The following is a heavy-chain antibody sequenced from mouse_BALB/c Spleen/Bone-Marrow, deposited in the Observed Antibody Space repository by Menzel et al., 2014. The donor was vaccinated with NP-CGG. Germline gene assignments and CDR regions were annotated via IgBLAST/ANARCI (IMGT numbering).Heavy chain of an antibody. CDR2: IYPGDGDT. D-gene: IGHD2-2*01. Sequence: SGVELARPGASVKLSCKASGYTFTSYWMQWVKQRPGQGLEWIGAIYPGDGDTRYTQKFKGKATLTADKSSSTAYMQLSSLASEDSAVYYCARRNYGYDYWGQGTTLTVSS. CDR3: ARRNYGYDY. CDR1: GYTFTSYW. J-gene: IGHJ2*01. V-gene: IGHV1-87*01.